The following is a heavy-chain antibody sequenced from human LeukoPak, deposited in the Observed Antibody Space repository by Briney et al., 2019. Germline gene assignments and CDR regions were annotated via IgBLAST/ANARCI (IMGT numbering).Heavy chain of an antibody. J-gene: IGHJ5*02. D-gene: IGHD1-26*01. CDR3: ARDQSGSSTGWFDP. V-gene: IGHV4-59*11. CDR2: IYYSGST. CDR1: GGSISSHY. Sequence: PSETLSLTCTVSGGSISSHYWSWIRQPPGKGLEWIGYIYYSGSTNYNPSLKSRVAISVDTSKNQFSLKLSSVTAADTAVYYCARDQSGSSTGWFDPWGQGTLVTVSS.